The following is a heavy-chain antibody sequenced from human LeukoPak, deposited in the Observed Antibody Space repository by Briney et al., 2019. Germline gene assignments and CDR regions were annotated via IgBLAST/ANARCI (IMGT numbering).Heavy chain of an antibody. J-gene: IGHJ4*02. CDR3: AKDRALRYFDWGPFDY. Sequence: GGSLRLSGAASGFTFSSYAMSWVRQAPGKGLEWVSAISGSGGSTYYADSVKGRFTISRDNSKNTLYLQMNSLRAEDTAVYYCAKDRALRYFDWGPFDYWGQGTLVTVSS. CDR1: GFTFSSYA. CDR2: ISGSGGST. V-gene: IGHV3-23*01. D-gene: IGHD3-9*01.